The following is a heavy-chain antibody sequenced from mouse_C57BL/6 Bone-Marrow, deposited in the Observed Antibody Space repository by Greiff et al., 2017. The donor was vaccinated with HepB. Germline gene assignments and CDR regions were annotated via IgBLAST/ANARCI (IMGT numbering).Heavy chain of an antibody. CDR2: IYPGSGST. Sequence: VQLQQPGAELVKPGASVKMSCKASGYTFTSYWITWVKQRPGQGLEWIGDIYPGSGSTNYNEKFKSKATLTVDTSSSTAYMQLSSLTSEDSAVYYCAREKVYGSSSFAYWGQGTLVTVSA. J-gene: IGHJ3*01. V-gene: IGHV1-55*01. CDR3: AREKVYGSSSFAY. D-gene: IGHD1-1*01. CDR1: GYTFTSYW.